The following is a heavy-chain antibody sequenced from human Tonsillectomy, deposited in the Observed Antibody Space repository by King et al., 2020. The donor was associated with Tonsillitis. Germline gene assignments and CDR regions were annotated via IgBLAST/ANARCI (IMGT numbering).Heavy chain of an antibody. CDR2: IIPLLGIA. CDR3: AREGTSSAFDY. J-gene: IGHJ4*02. Sequence: VQLVESGAEVKKPGSSVKVSCKASGGTFSSYAISWVRQAPGQGLEWRGRIIPLLGIANYAQKFQDKVTITADKSTNTAYLELSSLRSEDTAVYYCAREGTSSAFDYWGQGTLVTVSS. D-gene: IGHD2/OR15-2a*01. CDR1: GGTFSSYA. V-gene: IGHV1-69*09.